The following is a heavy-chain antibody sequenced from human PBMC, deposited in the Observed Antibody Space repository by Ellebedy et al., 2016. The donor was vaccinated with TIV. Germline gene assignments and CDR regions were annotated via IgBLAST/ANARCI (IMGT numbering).Heavy chain of an antibody. CDR3: TRSTSAHQYYYGMDV. CDR2: IRNNANSYAT. V-gene: IGHV3-73*01. CDR1: GFSFSGST. J-gene: IGHJ6*02. D-gene: IGHD2-2*01. Sequence: GESLKISCAASGFSFSGSTMHWVRQPSGKWLEWVGRIRNNANSYATIYAASVKGRFTISRDDSKKTAYLQMNSLKTEDTAVYYCTRSTSAHQYYYGMDVWGQGTTFTVSS.